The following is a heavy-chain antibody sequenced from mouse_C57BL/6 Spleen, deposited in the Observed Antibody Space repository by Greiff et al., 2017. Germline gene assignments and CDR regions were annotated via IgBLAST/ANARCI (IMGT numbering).Heavy chain of an antibody. V-gene: IGHV14-4*01. CDR1: GFNSKDDY. Sequence: EVQLQESGAELVRPGAAVKLSCTASGFNSKDDYMHWVKQRTEQGLEWIGWSDPENGDAEYGSKFQGKTTITAATSSNTAYLHLSSLTSEDTAFYCCATYYDYNGFAYWGQGTLVTVSA. CDR3: ATYYDYNGFAY. CDR2: SDPENGDA. D-gene: IGHD2-4*01. J-gene: IGHJ3*01.